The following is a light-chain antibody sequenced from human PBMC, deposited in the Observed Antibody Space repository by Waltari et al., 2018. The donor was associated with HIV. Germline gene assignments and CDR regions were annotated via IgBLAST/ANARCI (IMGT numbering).Light chain of an antibody. J-gene: IGKJ1*01. V-gene: IGKV4-1*01. Sequence: DIVLTQSPDSLAVSLGDRATLHCKASQSVLYNSNSKNYLSWYQQRTGQPPKLLIYWASTRESGVPDRFSGSASGTDFTLTISGLQAEDVAVYYCHQYYTTPWAFGQGTKVEIK. CDR2: WAS. CDR3: HQYYTTPWA. CDR1: QSVLYNSNSKNY.